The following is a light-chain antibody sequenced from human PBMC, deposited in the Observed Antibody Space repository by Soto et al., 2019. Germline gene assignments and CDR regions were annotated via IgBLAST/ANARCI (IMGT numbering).Light chain of an antibody. CDR1: SSNIGAGYD. J-gene: IGLJ3*02. CDR3: QSYDGSLSGGV. V-gene: IGLV1-40*01. Sequence: QSVLTQPPSVSGAPGQRVTISCTGSSSNIGAGYDVHWYQQLPGTAPKLLIFGNNNRPSGVPDRFSGSKSGTSASLAIAGFQAEDEADYYCQSYDGSLSGGVFGGGTKVTVL. CDR2: GNN.